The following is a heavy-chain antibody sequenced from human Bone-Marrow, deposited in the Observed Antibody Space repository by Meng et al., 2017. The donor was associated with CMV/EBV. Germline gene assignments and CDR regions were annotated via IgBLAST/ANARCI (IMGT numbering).Heavy chain of an antibody. Sequence: GGSLRLSCAASGVDFSAHGMHWVRQAPGKGLEWVSYIHHDATYIDYEDSVKGRFTISRDNSKNTLFLQMNSLRADDTAIYYCAKDGLHTTDYWGQGVLVTVSS. D-gene: IGHD1-26*01. CDR2: IHHDATYI. V-gene: IGHV3-30*02. CDR1: GVDFSAHG. J-gene: IGHJ4*02. CDR3: AKDGLHTTDY.